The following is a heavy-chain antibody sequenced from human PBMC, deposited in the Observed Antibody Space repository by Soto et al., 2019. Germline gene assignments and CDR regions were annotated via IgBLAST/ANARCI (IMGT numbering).Heavy chain of an antibody. CDR3: VTSAYSGSYYEAVFDY. D-gene: IGHD1-26*01. V-gene: IGHV3-7*01. CDR2: IKQDGSEK. J-gene: IGHJ4*02. CDR1: GFTFSSYW. Sequence: GGSLRLSCAASGFTFSSYWMSWVRQAPGKGLEWVANIKQDGSEKYYVDSVKGRFTISRDNAKNSLYLQMNSLRAEDTAVYYCVTSAYSGSYYEAVFDYWGQGTLVTVSS.